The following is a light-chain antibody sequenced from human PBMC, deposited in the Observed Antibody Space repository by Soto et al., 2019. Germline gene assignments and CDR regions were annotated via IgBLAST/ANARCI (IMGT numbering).Light chain of an antibody. CDR1: QSLLHSNGYNY. CDR2: LGS. V-gene: IGKV2-28*01. Sequence: DIVMTQSPLSLPVTPGEPASISCRSSQSLLHSNGYNYLDWYLQKPGQSPQLLIYLGSNRASGVPDRFSGSGSGIDFILKISRVEAEDVGVYYGMQALQSPITFGRGTRLEIK. J-gene: IGKJ5*01. CDR3: MQALQSPIT.